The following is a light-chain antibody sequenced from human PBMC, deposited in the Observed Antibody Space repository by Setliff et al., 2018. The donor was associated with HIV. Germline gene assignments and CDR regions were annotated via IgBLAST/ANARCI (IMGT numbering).Light chain of an antibody. Sequence: QSALTQPASVSGSPGQSIAISCTGTGSDVGGYNYVSWYQQHSGKAPKLIIYEVTNRPSGVSGRFSGSKFGNTASLTISGLQAEDEADYYCFSYRNSDTRVFGTGTKGTVL. CDR3: FSYRNSDTRV. V-gene: IGLV2-14*01. J-gene: IGLJ1*01. CDR2: EVT. CDR1: GSDVGGYNY.